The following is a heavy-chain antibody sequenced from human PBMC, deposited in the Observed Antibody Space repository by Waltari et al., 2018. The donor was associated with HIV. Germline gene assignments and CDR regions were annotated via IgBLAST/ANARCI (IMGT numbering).Heavy chain of an antibody. CDR1: GFSISRYW. CDR2: MNEDGNRI. CDR3: IRDMFGEYDY. D-gene: IGHD3-10*02. V-gene: IGHV3-74*01. Sequence: EVQLEESGGDSVQPGGSLRLSCAASGFSISRYWMHWVRQTPGKGLVWCSRMNEDGNRIDYAGSVRGRFTISRDSAKNTLFLQMNSLRDEDTAMYYCIRDMFGEYDYWGQGALVTVSS. J-gene: IGHJ4*02.